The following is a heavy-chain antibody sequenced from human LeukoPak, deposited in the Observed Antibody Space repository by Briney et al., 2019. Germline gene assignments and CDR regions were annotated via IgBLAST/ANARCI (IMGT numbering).Heavy chain of an antibody. CDR3: ATETYYYDSSGYFTTFDY. CDR1: GYTLTELS. CDR2: FDPEDGET. Sequence: ASVKVSCKVSGYTLTELSTHWVRQAPGKGLEWMGGFDPEDGETIYAQKFQGRVTMTEDTSTDTAYMELSSLRSEDTAVYYCATETYYYDSSGYFTTFDYWGQGTLVTVSS. D-gene: IGHD3-22*01. J-gene: IGHJ4*02. V-gene: IGHV1-24*01.